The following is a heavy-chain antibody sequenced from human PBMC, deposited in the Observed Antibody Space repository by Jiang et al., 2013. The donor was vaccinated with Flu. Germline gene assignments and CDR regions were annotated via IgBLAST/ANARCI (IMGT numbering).Heavy chain of an antibody. CDR2: IYYSGST. J-gene: IGHJ4*02. D-gene: IGHD3-10*01. Sequence: GSGLVKPSETLSLTCTVSGGSVSSGSYYWSWIRQPPGKGLEWIGYIYYSGSTNYNPSLKSRVTISVDTSKNQFSLKLSSVTAADTAVYYCARLLWFGEQASDYWGQGTLVTVSS. CDR1: GGSVSSGSYY. V-gene: IGHV4-61*01. CDR3: ARLLWFGEQASDY.